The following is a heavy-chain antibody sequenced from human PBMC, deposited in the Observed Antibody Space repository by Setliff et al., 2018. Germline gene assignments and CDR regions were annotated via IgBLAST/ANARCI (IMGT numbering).Heavy chain of an antibody. CDR2: VSDNNGNT. Sequence: ASVKVSCKASGYRFSTYGISWVRQAPGQGLEWMAWVSDNNGNTNYAKSFQGRVTMNTDTSTSTAYMELGSLTSDDTAGYYCARAGLAAAGRKGVFDHWGQGTLVTVSS. J-gene: IGHJ4*02. V-gene: IGHV1-18*01. CDR3: ARAGLAAAGRKGVFDH. CDR1: GYRFSTYG. D-gene: IGHD6-25*01.